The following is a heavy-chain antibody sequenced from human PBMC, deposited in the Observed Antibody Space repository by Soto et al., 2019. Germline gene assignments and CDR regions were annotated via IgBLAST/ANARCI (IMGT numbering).Heavy chain of an antibody. CDR1: GGSISSYY. CDR2: IYYSGRT. Sequence: SETLSLTCTVSGGSISSYYWSWIRQPPGKGLEWIGYIYYSGRTNYNPSLQSRVTISVDTSKNPFSLKLSSVTAADTAVYYCARQISSIAAGYWFDPWGQGTLVTVSS. D-gene: IGHD6-6*01. V-gene: IGHV4-59*08. J-gene: IGHJ5*02. CDR3: ARQISSIAAGYWFDP.